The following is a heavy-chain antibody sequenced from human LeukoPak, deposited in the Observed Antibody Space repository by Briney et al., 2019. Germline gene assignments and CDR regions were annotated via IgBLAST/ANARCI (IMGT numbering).Heavy chain of an antibody. CDR3: ARVFSSSWFDAFDI. V-gene: IGHV1-2*02. J-gene: IGHJ3*02. D-gene: IGHD6-13*01. CDR2: INPNSGGT. Sequence: ASVKVSCKASGYTFTSYYMHWVRQAPGQGLEWMGWINPNSGGTNYVQVFQGRVTMTRDTSISTAYMELSRLRSDDTAVYYCARVFSSSWFDAFDIWGQGTMVTVSS. CDR1: GYTFTSYY.